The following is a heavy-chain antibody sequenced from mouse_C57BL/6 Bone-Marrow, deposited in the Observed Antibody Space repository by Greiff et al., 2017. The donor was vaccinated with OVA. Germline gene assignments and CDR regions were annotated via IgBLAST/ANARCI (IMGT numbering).Heavy chain of an antibody. CDR3: ARYSNFFYWYFDV. CDR2: ISYDGSN. J-gene: IGHJ1*03. Sequence: EVKLQESGPGLVKPSQSLSLTCSVTGYSITSGYYWNWIRQFPGNKLEWMGYISYDGSNNYNPSLKNRISITRDTSKNQFFLKLNSVTTEDTATYYCARYSNFFYWYFDVWGTGTTVTVSS. D-gene: IGHD2-5*01. V-gene: IGHV3-6*01. CDR1: GYSITSGYY.